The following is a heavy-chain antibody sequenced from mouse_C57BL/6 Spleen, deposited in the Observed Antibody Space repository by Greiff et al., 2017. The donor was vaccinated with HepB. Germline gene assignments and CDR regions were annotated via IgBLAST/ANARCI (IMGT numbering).Heavy chain of an antibody. Sequence: QVHVKQSGPELVKPGASVKISCKASGYAFSSSWMNWVQQRPGKGLEWIGRIYPGDGDTNSNGKFKGKATLTADKSSSTAYMQLSSLTSEDPAVYFGARADGDYVGYYAMDYWGQGTSVTVSS. CDR1: GYAFSSSW. D-gene: IGHD2-13*01. V-gene: IGHV1-82*01. CDR3: ARADGDYVGYYAMDY. CDR2: IYPGDGDT. J-gene: IGHJ4*01.